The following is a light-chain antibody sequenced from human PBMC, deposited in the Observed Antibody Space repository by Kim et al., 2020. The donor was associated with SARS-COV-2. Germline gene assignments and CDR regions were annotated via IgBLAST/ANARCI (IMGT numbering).Light chain of an antibody. J-gene: IGKJ4*01. V-gene: IGKV3-11*01. CDR1: QSVSSY. Sequence: LSPGERATRSCRASQSVSSYLAWYQQKPGQAPRLLIYDASKRATGIPARFSGSGSGADFTLTISSLEPEDFAVYYCQHRSNWPLTFGGGTKVDIK. CDR2: DAS. CDR3: QHRSNWPLT.